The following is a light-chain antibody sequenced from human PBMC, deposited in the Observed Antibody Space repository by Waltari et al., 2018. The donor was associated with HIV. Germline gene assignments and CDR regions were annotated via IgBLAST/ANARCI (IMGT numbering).Light chain of an antibody. V-gene: IGKV1-9*01. J-gene: IGKJ1*01. Sequence: DIQLTQSPSSLSASVGDRVSITCRASQAVSRSLAWYQQKPGKAPKLLIYAAYTLQSGVPSRFSGSGSGTEFTLTISSLQPEDFATYYCQQVNSYPRTFGQGTKVDI. CDR2: AAY. CDR3: QQVNSYPRT. CDR1: QAVSRS.